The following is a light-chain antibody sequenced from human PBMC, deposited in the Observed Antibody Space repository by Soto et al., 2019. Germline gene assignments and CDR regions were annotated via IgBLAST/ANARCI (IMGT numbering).Light chain of an antibody. V-gene: IGKV2-28*01. CDR3: MQGLHGPWT. J-gene: IGKJ1*01. CDR1: QSLLHSNGNTY. CDR2: LSF. Sequence: DVVMTQSPLSLPVTPGEPASISCRSSQSLLHSNGNTYLDLYLQKPGQSPQLLIYLSFNRASGVPDTFSGSGTDTDFTLKISRVEAEDVGIYYCMQGLHGPWTFGQGTKVEIK.